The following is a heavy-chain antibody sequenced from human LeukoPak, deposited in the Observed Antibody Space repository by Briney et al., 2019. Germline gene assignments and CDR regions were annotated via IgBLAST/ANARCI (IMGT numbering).Heavy chain of an antibody. CDR1: GFTVSSNY. J-gene: IGHJ4*02. D-gene: IGHD3-10*01. CDR3: AGLYYHFEY. CDR2: IYSGGST. Sequence: GVLRLSCAASGFTVSSNYMSWVRQAPGKGLEWVSVIYSGGSTYYADSAKGRFTISRDNARNTLYLQMNSLRAEDTAVYYCAGLYYHFEYWGQGTLVTVSS. V-gene: IGHV3-66*01.